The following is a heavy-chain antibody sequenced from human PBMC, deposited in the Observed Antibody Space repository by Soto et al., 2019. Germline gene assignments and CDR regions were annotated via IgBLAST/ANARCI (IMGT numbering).Heavy chain of an antibody. J-gene: IGHJ3*02. V-gene: IGHV3-30-3*01. CDR3: ARDASWSSAFDI. Sequence: QVQLVESGGGMVQPGRSLRLSCAASGFTLSSYAMHWVRQAPGKGLEWVAVISYDGSNKDYADSVKGRFTISRDNSKSTLYLQMNSLRAEDTAVYYCARDASWSSAFDIWGQGTMITVSS. CDR1: GFTLSSYA. D-gene: IGHD6-13*01. CDR2: ISYDGSNK.